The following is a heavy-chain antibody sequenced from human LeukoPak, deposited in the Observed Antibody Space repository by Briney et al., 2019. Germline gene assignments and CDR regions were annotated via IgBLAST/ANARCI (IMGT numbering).Heavy chain of an antibody. V-gene: IGHV4-4*07. D-gene: IGHD3-10*01. CDR2: IYTSGST. J-gene: IGHJ6*03. CDR1: GGSISSYY. CDR3: ARGYYGSGSHCCHMDV. Sequence: SETLSLTCTVSGGSISSYYWSWIRQPAGKGLEWIGRIYTSGSTNYNPSLKSRVTMSVDTSKNQFSLKLSSVTAADTAVYYCARGYYGSGSHCCHMDVWGKGTTISVS.